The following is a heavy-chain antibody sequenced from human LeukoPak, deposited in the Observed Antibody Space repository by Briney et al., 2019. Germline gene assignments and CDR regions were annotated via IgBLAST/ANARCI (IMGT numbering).Heavy chain of an antibody. Sequence: ASLKVSCKASGDTFTSSYMHWVREAPGQGLWSMGIINARVGSTSYAQKFQGRVTMTRDTSTSTVYMELSSLRSEDTAVYYCARGDSSGWYDDYYYYYGMDVWGQGTTVSVSS. D-gene: IGHD6-19*01. CDR2: INARVGST. CDR1: GDTFTSSY. CDR3: ARGDSSGWYDDYYYYYGMDV. V-gene: IGHV1-46*01. J-gene: IGHJ6*02.